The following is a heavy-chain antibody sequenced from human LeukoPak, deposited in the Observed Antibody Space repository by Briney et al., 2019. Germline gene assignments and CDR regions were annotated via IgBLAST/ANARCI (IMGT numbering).Heavy chain of an antibody. Sequence: GGSLRLSCAASAFTFSSYAMSWVRQAPGKGLEWVSTISGSGGSTYYADSVKGRFTISRDNSKNTLYLQMNILRAEDTAVYYCANRWPSGNYWGFGYWGQGTLVTVSS. CDR3: ANRWPSGNYWGFGY. CDR2: ISGSGGST. D-gene: IGHD1-26*01. V-gene: IGHV3-23*01. CDR1: AFTFSSYA. J-gene: IGHJ4*02.